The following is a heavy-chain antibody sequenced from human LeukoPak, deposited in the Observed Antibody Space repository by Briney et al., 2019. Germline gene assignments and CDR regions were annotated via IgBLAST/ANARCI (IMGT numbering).Heavy chain of an antibody. Sequence: GGSLRLSCAASGFTFSRYWMHWVRQAPGKGLEWVANIKQDGSEEYYVDSVKGRFTIYRDNAKNSLYLQMNSLRAEDTAVYYCARIAAGSLLYFDYWGQGTLVTVSS. V-gene: IGHV3-7*01. D-gene: IGHD6-13*01. J-gene: IGHJ4*02. CDR3: ARIAAGSLLYFDY. CDR1: GFTFSRYW. CDR2: IKQDGSEE.